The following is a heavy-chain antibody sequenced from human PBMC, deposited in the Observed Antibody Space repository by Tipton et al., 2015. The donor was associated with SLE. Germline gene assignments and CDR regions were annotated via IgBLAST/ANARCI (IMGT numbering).Heavy chain of an antibody. CDR1: GGSISSHY. CDR3: ARVGDTAMVQYYFDY. D-gene: IGHD5-18*01. V-gene: IGHV4-59*11. Sequence: TLSLTCTVSGGSISSHYWSWIRQPPGKGLEWIGYIYYSGSTNYNPSHKSRVTLSLDTSKNQFSLKLSSVTAAVTAVYYCARVGDTAMVQYYFDYWGQGTLVPVSS. J-gene: IGHJ4*02. CDR2: IYYSGST.